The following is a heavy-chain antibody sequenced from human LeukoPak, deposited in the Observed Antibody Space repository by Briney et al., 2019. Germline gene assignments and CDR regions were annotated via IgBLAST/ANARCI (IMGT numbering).Heavy chain of an antibody. Sequence: SETLSLTCVVYGGSFSGYFWSWISQPPGKGLEWIGEITPSRSTNYSPSLKSRVSISIDTSKKKLSLRLTSVTAADSAVYYCASSFYYDSRDYWGQGTLVTVSS. J-gene: IGHJ4*02. CDR1: GGSFSGYF. D-gene: IGHD3-22*01. V-gene: IGHV4-34*01. CDR3: ASSFYYDSRDY. CDR2: ITPSRST.